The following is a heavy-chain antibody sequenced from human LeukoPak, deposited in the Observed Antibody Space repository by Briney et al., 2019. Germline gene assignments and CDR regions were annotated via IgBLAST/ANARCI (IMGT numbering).Heavy chain of an antibody. CDR3: ARDHGSGSYWGPKFDY. CDR2: IYSGGST. J-gene: IGHJ4*02. Sequence: GGSLRLSCAASGFTVSSNYMSWVRQAPGKGLEWVSVIYSGGSTYYADSVKGRFTISRDNSKNTLYLQMNSLRAEDTAVYYCARDHGSGSYWGPKFDYWGQGTLVTASS. CDR1: GFTVSSNY. D-gene: IGHD1-26*01. V-gene: IGHV3-66*01.